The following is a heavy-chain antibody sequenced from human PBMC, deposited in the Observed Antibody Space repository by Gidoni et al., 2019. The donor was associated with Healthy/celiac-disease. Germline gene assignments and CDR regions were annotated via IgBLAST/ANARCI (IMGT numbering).Heavy chain of an antibody. V-gene: IGHV3-15*07. J-gene: IGHJ4*02. CDR2: IKSKTDGGTT. Sequence: EVQLVESGGGLVQPGGSLRLSCAASGFTFSNAWMTWVRQAPGKGLEWVGRIKSKTDGGTTDYVAPVKGRFTISRDDSRNTLYLQMNSLRTEDTAVYYCTTSRWLQSPRLDYWGQGSLVTVSS. D-gene: IGHD5-12*01. CDR1: GFTFSNAW. CDR3: TTSRWLQSPRLDY.